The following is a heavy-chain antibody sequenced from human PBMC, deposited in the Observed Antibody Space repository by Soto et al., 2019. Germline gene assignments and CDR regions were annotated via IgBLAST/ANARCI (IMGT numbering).Heavy chain of an antibody. CDR1: GGSFSGYY. CDR3: ARGSASYYYYGMDV. Sequence: QVQLQQWGAGLLKPSETLSLTCAVYGGSFSGYYWSWIRQPPGKGLEWIGEINHSGSTNYNPSLKGRVPISVDTSKNQFSLKLSSVPAADTAVYYCARGSASYYYYGMDVWGQGTTVTVSS. J-gene: IGHJ6*02. V-gene: IGHV4-34*01. CDR2: INHSGST.